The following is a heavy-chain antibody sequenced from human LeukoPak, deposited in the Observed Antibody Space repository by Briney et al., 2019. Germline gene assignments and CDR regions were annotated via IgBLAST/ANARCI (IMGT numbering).Heavy chain of an antibody. CDR3: ARVYYSGSYDYWYFDL. V-gene: IGHV4-39*07. D-gene: IGHD6-13*01. CDR2: IYYSGST. CDR1: GGSISSSSYY. Sequence: SETLSLTCTVSGGSISSSSYYWGWIRQPPGKGLESIGSIYYSGSTYYNPSLKSRVTISVDTSKNQFSLKLSSVTAADTAVYYCARVYYSGSYDYWYFDLWGRGTLVTVSS. J-gene: IGHJ2*01.